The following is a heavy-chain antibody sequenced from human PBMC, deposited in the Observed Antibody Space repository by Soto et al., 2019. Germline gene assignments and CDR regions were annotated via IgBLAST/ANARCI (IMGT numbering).Heavy chain of an antibody. CDR1: GFTFTRYS. Sequence: PVGSLRLSCAASGFTFTRYSMNWVRQAPGKGLEWVSSISSTTNYIYYGDSMKGRFTISRDNAKNSLYLEMSSLRAEDTAVYYCARESEDLTSNFDYWGQGTLVTVSS. CDR3: ARESEDLTSNFDY. V-gene: IGHV3-21*06. J-gene: IGHJ4*02. CDR2: ISSTTNYI.